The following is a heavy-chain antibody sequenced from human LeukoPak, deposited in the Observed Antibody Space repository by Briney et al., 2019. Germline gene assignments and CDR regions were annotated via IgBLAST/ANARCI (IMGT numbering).Heavy chain of an antibody. CDR1: GYSFITYW. CDR3: ARRHDTNGVSYYFDF. J-gene: IGHJ4*02. Sequence: PGESLQISCKASGYSFITYWIGWVRQLPGKGLEWMGIIYPGDSDTRYSPSFQGQVTISADKSISTAYLQWSSLKASDTAMYYCARRHDTNGVSYYFDFWGQGTLVTVSS. D-gene: IGHD2-8*01. CDR2: IYPGDSDT. V-gene: IGHV5-51*01.